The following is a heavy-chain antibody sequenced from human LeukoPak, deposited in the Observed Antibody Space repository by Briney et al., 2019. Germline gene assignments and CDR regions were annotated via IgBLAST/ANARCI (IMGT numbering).Heavy chain of an antibody. J-gene: IGHJ5*02. D-gene: IGHD2-2*01. CDR2: INHSGST. CDR3: ARGYCSSTSCQGRGFDP. Sequence: SETLSLTCAVYGGFFSGYYWSWIRQPPGKGLEWIGEINHSGSTNYNPSLKSRVTISVDTSKNQFSLKLSSVTAADTAVYYCARGYCSSTSCQGRGFDPWGQGTLVTVSS. V-gene: IGHV4-34*01. CDR1: GGFFSGYY.